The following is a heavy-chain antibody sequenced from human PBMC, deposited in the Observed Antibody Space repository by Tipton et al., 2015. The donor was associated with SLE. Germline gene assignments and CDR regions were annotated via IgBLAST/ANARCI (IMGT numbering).Heavy chain of an antibody. J-gene: IGHJ5*02. D-gene: IGHD3-22*01. Sequence: QSGAEVKKPGASVKVSCKASGYTFIGYYIHWVRQAPGQGLEWMGWINPNSGGSHSAQKFQGRVTMTRDTSISTAYMELSNLRSDDTAVYYCARGLSYYSDSSGYYQFDLWGQGTLVTVSS. CDR2: INPNSGGS. V-gene: IGHV1-2*02. CDR1: GYTFIGYY. CDR3: ARGLSYYSDSSGYYQFDL.